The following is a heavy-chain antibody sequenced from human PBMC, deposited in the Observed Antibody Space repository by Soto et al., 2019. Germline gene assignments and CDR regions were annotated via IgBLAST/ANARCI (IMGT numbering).Heavy chain of an antibody. V-gene: IGHV3-74*01. CDR1: GFTFSNYW. J-gene: IGHJ5*02. D-gene: IGHD4-17*01. Sequence: EVQLVESGGGLVQPGGSLRLSCAVSGFTFSNYWMHWVRQAPGKGLVWVSRINTDGSSTSYADFVKGRFTISRDNARNMLFLQMNSLTAEDTAVYYCARFRVDGDYVPWGHGTLVTVSA. CDR2: INTDGSST. CDR3: ARFRVDGDYVP.